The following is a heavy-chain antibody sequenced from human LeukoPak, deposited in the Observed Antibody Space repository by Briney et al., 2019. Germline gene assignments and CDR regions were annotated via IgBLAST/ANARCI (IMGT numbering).Heavy chain of an antibody. J-gene: IGHJ6*02. CDR2: ISGSGGST. V-gene: IGHV3-23*01. D-gene: IGHD3-9*01. CDR1: GFTFSSYA. Sequence: GGSLRLSCAASGFTFSSYAMSWVRQAPGKGLEWVSAISGSGGSTYYADSVEGRFTISRDNSKNTLYLQMNSLRAEDTAVYYCAKDGGHDILTGYYKYYYYGMDVWGQGTTVTVSS. CDR3: AKDGGHDILTGYYKYYYYGMDV.